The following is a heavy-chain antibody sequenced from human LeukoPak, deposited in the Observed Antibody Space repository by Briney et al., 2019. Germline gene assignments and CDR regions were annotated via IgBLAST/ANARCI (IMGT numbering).Heavy chain of an antibody. V-gene: IGHV4-39*07. J-gene: IGHJ3*02. CDR2: IYYSGST. Sequence: SETLSLTCIVSGGSISSSSYYWGWIRQPPGKGLEWIGSIYYSGSTYYNPSLKSRVTISVDTSKNQFSLKLSSVTAADTAVYYCARSLGARREYAFDIWGQGTMVTVSS. D-gene: IGHD3-16*01. CDR3: ARSLGARREYAFDI. CDR1: GGSISSSSYY.